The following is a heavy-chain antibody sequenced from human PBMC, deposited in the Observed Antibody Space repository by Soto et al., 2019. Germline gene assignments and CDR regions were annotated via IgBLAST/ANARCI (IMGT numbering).Heavy chain of an antibody. V-gene: IGHV3-53*04. J-gene: IGHJ4*02. CDR3: ARDYTSGGGFGY. CDR2: IYSGGST. D-gene: IGHD6-25*01. Sequence: EVQLVESGGGLVQPGGSLRLSCAASGFTVSSYYMNWVRQAPGKGLEWVSVIYSGGSTYYADSVKGRFTISRHNSKNTMYLQMNNLRAEDTAVYYCARDYTSGGGFGYWGQGTLVTVSS. CDR1: GFTVSSYY.